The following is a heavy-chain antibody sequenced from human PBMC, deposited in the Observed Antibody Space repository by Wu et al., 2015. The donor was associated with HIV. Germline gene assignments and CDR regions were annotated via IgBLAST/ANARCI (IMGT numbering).Heavy chain of an antibody. D-gene: IGHD2-2*01. J-gene: IGHJ5*02. CDR2: INPNSGGT. V-gene: IGHV1-2*02. Sequence: QVQLVQSGAEVKKPGASVKVSCKASGYTFTGYYMHWVRQAPGQGLEWMGWINPNSGGTNYAQKFQGRVTMTRDTSISTAYMELSRLRSDDTAVYYCAIPSQKYCSSTSCYGGGWFDPWGQGTLVTVSS. CDR1: GYTFTGYY. CDR3: AIPSQKYCSSTSCYGGGWFDP.